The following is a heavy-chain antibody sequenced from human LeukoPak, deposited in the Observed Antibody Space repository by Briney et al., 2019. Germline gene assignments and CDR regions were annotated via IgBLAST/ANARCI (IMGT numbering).Heavy chain of an antibody. Sequence: GGSLRLSCAASGFTFSSYSMNWVRQAPGKGLEWVSSISSSSSYIYYADSVKGRFTISRDNAKNSLYLQMNSLRAEDTAVYYCAREGDSSGYSLFGYWGQGTLVTVSS. CDR2: ISSSSSYI. V-gene: IGHV3-21*01. D-gene: IGHD3-22*01. J-gene: IGHJ4*02. CDR3: AREGDSSGYSLFGY. CDR1: GFTFSSYS.